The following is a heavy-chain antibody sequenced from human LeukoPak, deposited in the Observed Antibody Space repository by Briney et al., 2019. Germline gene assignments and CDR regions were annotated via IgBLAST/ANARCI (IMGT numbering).Heavy chain of an antibody. V-gene: IGHV4-59*08. CDR1: GGSISSYY. CDR3: ARLGCSSTSCSIGSSYYYYGMDV. J-gene: IGHJ6*02. Sequence: SETLSLTCTVSGGSISSYYWSWIRQPPGKGLEWIGYIYYSGSTNYNPSLKSRVTISVDTSKNQFSLKLSSVTAADTAVYYCARLGCSSTSCSIGSSYYYYGMDVWGQGTTVTVSS. D-gene: IGHD2-2*01. CDR2: IYYSGST.